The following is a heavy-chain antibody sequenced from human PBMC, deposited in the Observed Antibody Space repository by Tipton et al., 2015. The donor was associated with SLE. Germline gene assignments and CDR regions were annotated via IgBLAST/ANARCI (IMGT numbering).Heavy chain of an antibody. CDR2: MSASNNFI. Sequence: QLVQSGGGLVKHGGSLRLSCAASGFTFSAYSMYWVRQAPGKGLEWVSSMSASNNFIYYKDSVKGRFTISRDNAKNSLWLQMNGLRSEDTAVYYYAKEKETTKAPWSRELWSGMHVWCQWTTVTLSS. CDR3: AKEKETTKAPWSRELWSGMHV. D-gene: IGHD3-10*01. V-gene: IGHV3-21*03. CDR1: GFTFSAYS. J-gene: IGHJ6*02.